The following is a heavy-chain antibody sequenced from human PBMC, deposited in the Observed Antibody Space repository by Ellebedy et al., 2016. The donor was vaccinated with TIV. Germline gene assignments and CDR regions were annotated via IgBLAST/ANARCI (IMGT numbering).Heavy chain of an antibody. CDR3: ARREKMTNWDEGNWFDP. Sequence: MPSEPLSLTCTVPGGSISTHYWNWIRQPPGKGLEWIGYVYYSGSTNYNPSLKSRVTISVDTSKNQFSLRLTSVTAADTAVYYCARREKMTNWDEGNWFDPWGQGTLVTVSS. J-gene: IGHJ5*02. D-gene: IGHD1-1*01. V-gene: IGHV4-59*08. CDR2: VYYSGST. CDR1: GGSISTHY.